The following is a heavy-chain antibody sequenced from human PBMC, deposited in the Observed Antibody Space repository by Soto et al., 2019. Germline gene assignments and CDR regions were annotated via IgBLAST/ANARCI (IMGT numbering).Heavy chain of an antibody. CDR3: AKDLPEGRIAALTPFDY. D-gene: IGHD6-6*01. CDR2: ISGSGGST. Sequence: PGESLKISCAASGFTFSSYAMSWVRQAPGKGLEWVSAISGSGGSTYYADSVKGRFTISRDNSKNTLYLQMNSLRAEDTAVYYCAKDLPEGRIAALTPFDYWGQGTLVTVSS. V-gene: IGHV3-23*01. CDR1: GFTFSSYA. J-gene: IGHJ4*02.